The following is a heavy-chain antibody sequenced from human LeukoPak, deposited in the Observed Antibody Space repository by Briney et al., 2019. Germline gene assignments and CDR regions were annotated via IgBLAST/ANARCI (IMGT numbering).Heavy chain of an antibody. J-gene: IGHJ3*02. CDR1: GFIFSNYW. Sequence: PGGSLRLSCAASGFIFSNYWMSWVRQAPGKGLEWVSDISGSGGSTYYADSVKGRFTISRDNSKNTLYLQMNSLRAEDTAVYYCAKLPRIASDIWGQGTMVTVSS. V-gene: IGHV3-23*01. CDR3: AKLPRIASDI. CDR2: ISGSGGST.